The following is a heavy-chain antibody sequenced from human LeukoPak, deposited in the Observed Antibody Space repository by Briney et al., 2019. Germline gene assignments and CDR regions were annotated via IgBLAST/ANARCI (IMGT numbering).Heavy chain of an antibody. CDR3: ARVRDYGSGSYPPYYYGMDV. J-gene: IGHJ6*02. CDR1: GGTFSSYA. V-gene: IGHV1-69*04. D-gene: IGHD3-10*01. CDR2: IIPILGIA. Sequence: SVNVSCKASGGTFSSYAISWVRQAPGQGLEWMGRIIPILGIANYAQKFQGRVTITADKSTSTAYMELSSLRSEDTAVYYCARVRDYGSGSYPPYYYGMDVWGQGTTVTVSS.